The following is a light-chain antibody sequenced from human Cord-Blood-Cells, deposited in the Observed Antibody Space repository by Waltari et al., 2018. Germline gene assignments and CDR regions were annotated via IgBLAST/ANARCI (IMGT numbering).Light chain of an antibody. Sequence: DIQMPQSPSSLSASVGDRVTITCRASQSISSYLNWYQQKPGKAPKLLIYAASSLQSGVPSRFSGIGSGTDFTLTISSLQPEDFATYYCQQSYSTPWTFGQGTKVEIK. J-gene: IGKJ1*01. CDR2: AAS. CDR3: QQSYSTPWT. CDR1: QSISSY. V-gene: IGKV1-39*01.